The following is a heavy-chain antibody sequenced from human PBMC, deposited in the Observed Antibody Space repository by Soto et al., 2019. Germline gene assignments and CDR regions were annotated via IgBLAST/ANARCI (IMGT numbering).Heavy chain of an antibody. CDR1: GYTFTSYD. CDR3: ARVGRAADLWWFDL. J-gene: IGHJ5*02. CDR2: MNPNTGNT. D-gene: IGHD6-13*01. Sequence: QVQLVQSGAEVKKPGASVKVSCKASGYTFTSYDINWVRQATGQGLEWMGWMNPNTGNTGYAQKLQGRLTVTRNTSISPAYMELSILRSADTAVYDGARVGRAADLWWFDLWGQGTLVTVSS. V-gene: IGHV1-8*01.